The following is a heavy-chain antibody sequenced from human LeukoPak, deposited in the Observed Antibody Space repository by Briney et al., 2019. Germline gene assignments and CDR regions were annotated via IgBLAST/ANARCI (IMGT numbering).Heavy chain of an antibody. Sequence: SETLSLTCTVSGYSISSGYYWGWIRQPPGKGLEWIGSIYRSGSTYYNPSLKSRVTISVDTSKNQFSLKLSSVTAADTAVYYCAREPVGATRNYYFDYWGQGTLVTVSS. CDR3: AREPVGATRNYYFDY. D-gene: IGHD1-26*01. J-gene: IGHJ4*02. CDR1: GYSISSGYY. CDR2: IYRSGST. V-gene: IGHV4-38-2*02.